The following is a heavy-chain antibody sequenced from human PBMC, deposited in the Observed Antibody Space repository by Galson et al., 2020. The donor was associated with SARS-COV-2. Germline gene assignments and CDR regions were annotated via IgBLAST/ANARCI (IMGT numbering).Heavy chain of an antibody. V-gene: IGHV1-2*02. CDR1: GYTFTGYY. Sequence: ASVQVSCKASGYTFTGYYMHWVRQAPGQGLEWMGWINPNSGGTNYAQKFQGRVTMTRDTSISTAYMELSRLRSDDTAVYYCARVYSILGYYYYGMDVWGQGTTVTVSS. CDR3: ARVYSILGYYYYGMDV. CDR2: INPNSGGT. D-gene: IGHD6-13*01. J-gene: IGHJ6*02.